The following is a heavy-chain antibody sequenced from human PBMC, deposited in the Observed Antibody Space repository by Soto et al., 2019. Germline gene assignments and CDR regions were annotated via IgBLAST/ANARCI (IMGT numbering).Heavy chain of an antibody. J-gene: IGHJ6*02. Sequence: PGESLKISCXGSGYSFTSYWISWVRQMPGKGLEWMGRIDPSDSYTNYSPSFQGHVTISADKSISTAYLQWSSLKASDTAMYYCARHWGSSSSDYYYYGMDVWGQGTTVTVSS. V-gene: IGHV5-10-1*01. CDR2: IDPSDSYT. D-gene: IGHD6-6*01. CDR3: ARHWGSSSSDYYYYGMDV. CDR1: GYSFTSYW.